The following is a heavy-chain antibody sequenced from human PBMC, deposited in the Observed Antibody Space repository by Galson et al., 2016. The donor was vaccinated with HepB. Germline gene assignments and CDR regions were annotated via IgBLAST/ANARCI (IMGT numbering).Heavy chain of an antibody. CDR1: GFPLSSYN. D-gene: IGHD6-19*01. Sequence: SLRLSCAVSGFPLSSYNMNWVRQAPGTGLEWVSYISSSRSPIYYADSVKGRFIISRDDAKNSVYLQMNSLRDEDTAVYYCAREGSSGWFRNYYSDYWGQGTLVTVSS. CDR3: AREGSSGWFRNYYSDY. CDR2: ISSSRSPI. J-gene: IGHJ4*02. V-gene: IGHV3-48*02.